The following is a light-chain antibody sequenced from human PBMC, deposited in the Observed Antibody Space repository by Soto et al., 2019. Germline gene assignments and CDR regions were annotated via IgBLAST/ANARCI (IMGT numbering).Light chain of an antibody. CDR1: QTISSW. CDR2: KAS. J-gene: IGKJ1*01. Sequence: DIQMTQPPSTLSGSVGDRVTITCRARQTISSWLACYQQKPGKAPKLLIYKASTLKSGVPSRFSGSGSGTEFTLTISSLQPDDFATYYCQHYNSYSEAFGQGTKVDIK. CDR3: QHYNSYSEA. V-gene: IGKV1-5*03.